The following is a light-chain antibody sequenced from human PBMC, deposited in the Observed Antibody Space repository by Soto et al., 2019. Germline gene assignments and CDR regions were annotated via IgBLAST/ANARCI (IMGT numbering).Light chain of an antibody. Sequence: EVGLTQSPATLSLSPGERATLSCRASENVRTFVDWYQQKPGQAPRLLIYGASNRATGIPARFSGSGSGTDFTLTISNLEPEDFAVYYCQQYGSSPTTFGQGTKVEIK. CDR2: GAS. CDR3: QQYGSSPTT. CDR1: ENVRTF. J-gene: IGKJ1*01. V-gene: IGKV3-11*01.